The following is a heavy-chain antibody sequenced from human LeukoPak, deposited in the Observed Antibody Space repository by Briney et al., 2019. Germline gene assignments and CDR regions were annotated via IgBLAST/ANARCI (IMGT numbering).Heavy chain of an antibody. J-gene: IGHJ3*02. CDR3: ARSGSGSAFDI. D-gene: IGHD3-3*01. V-gene: IGHV3-23*01. CDR2: ISGSGGST. CDR1: GFTFSSYA. Sequence: GGSLRLSCSASGFTFSSYAMHWVRQAPGKGLEWVSGISGSGGSTNYADSVKGRFTISRDKSKNTLYLQMNSLRAEDTAVYYCARSGSGSAFDIWGQGTMVTVSS.